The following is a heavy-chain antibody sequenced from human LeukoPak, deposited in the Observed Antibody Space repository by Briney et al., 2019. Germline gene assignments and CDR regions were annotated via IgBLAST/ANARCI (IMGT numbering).Heavy chain of an antibody. V-gene: IGHV4-34*01. CDR3: ARAHEYYDFWSGPTSGAFDI. D-gene: IGHD3-3*01. J-gene: IGHJ3*02. CDR1: GGSFSGYY. CDR2: INHSGST. Sequence: SETLSLTCAAYGGSFSGYYWSWIRQPPGKGLEWIGEINHSGSTNYNPSLKSRVTISVDTSKNQFSLKLSSVTAADTAVYYCARAHEYYDFWSGPTSGAFDIWGQGTMVTVSS.